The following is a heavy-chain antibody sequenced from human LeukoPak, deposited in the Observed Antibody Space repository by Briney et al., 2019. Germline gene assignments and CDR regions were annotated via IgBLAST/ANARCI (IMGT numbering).Heavy chain of an antibody. CDR1: GSTSSSYA. CDR3: AKVGGYSYGPFDY. D-gene: IGHD5-18*01. V-gene: IGHV3-23*01. J-gene: IGHJ4*02. Sequence: GGSLRLSCAASGSTSSSYAMSWVRQAPGKGLEWVSAISGSGGSTYYADSVKGRFTISRDNSKNTLYLQMNSLRAEDTAVYYCAKVGGYSYGPFDYWGQGTLVTVSS. CDR2: ISGSGGST.